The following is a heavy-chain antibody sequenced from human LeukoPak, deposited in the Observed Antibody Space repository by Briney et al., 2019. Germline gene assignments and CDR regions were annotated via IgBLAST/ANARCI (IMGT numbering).Heavy chain of an antibody. D-gene: IGHD6-13*01. Sequence: PSETLSLTCAVYGGSFSGYYWSWIRQPPGKGLEWIGEINHSGSTNYNPSLKSRVTISVDTSKNQFSLKLSSVTAADTAVYYCARAYYSSSYDYWYFDLWGRSTLVTVSS. V-gene: IGHV4-34*01. CDR3: ARAYYSSSYDYWYFDL. CDR1: GGSFSGYY. J-gene: IGHJ2*01. CDR2: INHSGST.